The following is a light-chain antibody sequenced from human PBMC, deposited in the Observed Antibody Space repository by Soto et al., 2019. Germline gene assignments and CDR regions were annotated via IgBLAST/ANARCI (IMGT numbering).Light chain of an antibody. CDR3: RPYAGNNNTNV. J-gene: IGLJ2*01. Sequence: QSALTQPPSASGSPGQSVTISCTGTSSDVGGYNYVSWYQQHPGKAPKLMIFEVSNRPPGVPDRFSGSKSGNTASLTASGPQAEDEADYYYRPYAGNNNTNVFGGGTTLTVL. V-gene: IGLV2-8*01. CDR1: SSDVGGYNY. CDR2: EVS.